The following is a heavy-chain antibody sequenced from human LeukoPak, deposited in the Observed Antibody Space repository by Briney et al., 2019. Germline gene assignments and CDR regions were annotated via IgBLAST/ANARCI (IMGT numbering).Heavy chain of an antibody. CDR2: IYYSGST. J-gene: IGHJ3*02. V-gene: IGHV4-39*07. CDR3: ARRGYSSSWWDAFDI. D-gene: IGHD6-13*01. CDR1: GGSISSSSYY. Sequence: PSETLSLTCTVSGGSISSSSYYGGWIRQPPGKGLEWIGSIYYSGSTYYNPSLKSRVAISVDTSKNQFSLKLSSVTAADTAVYYCARRGYSSSWWDAFDIWGQGTMVTVSS.